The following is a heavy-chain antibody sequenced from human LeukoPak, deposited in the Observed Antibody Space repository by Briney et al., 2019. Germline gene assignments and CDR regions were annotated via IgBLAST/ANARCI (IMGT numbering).Heavy chain of an antibody. CDR2: IIPIFGTA. CDR3: ARVNTGLRWQDPGDYYYYYMDV. CDR1: GGTFSSYA. J-gene: IGHJ6*03. Sequence: SVKVSCKASGGTFSSYAISWVRQAPGQGLEWMGGIIPIFGTANYAQKFQGRVTITADESTSTAYMELSSLRSEDTAVYYCARVNTGLRWQDPGDYYYYYMDVWGKGTTVTVSS. V-gene: IGHV1-69*13. D-gene: IGHD4-23*01.